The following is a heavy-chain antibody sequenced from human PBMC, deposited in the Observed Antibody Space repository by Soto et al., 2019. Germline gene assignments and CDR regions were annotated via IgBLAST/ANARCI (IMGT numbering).Heavy chain of an antibody. CDR3: ASTYCSSTSCYMSYYGMDV. V-gene: IGHV5-10-1*01. J-gene: IGHJ6*02. CDR2: IDPSDSYT. D-gene: IGHD2-2*02. Sequence: GESLKISCKGSGYSFISYWISWVRQMPGKGLEWMGRIDPSDSYTNYSPSFQGHVTISADKSISTAYLQWSSLKASDTAMYYCASTYCSSTSCYMSYYGMDVWGQGTTVTASS. CDR1: GYSFISYW.